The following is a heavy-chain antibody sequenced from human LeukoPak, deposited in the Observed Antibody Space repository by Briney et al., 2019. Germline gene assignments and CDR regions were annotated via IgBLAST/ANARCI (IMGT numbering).Heavy chain of an antibody. Sequence: SETLSLTCAVYGGSFSGYYWSWIRQPPGKGLEWIEEINHSGSTNYNPSLKSRVTISVDTSKNQFSLKLSSVTAADTAVYYCARGRAIASIAARPDYYYYMDVWGKGTTVTVSS. CDR3: ARGRAIASIAARPDYYYYMDV. J-gene: IGHJ6*03. CDR1: GGSFSGYY. CDR2: INHSGST. D-gene: IGHD6-6*01. V-gene: IGHV4-34*01.